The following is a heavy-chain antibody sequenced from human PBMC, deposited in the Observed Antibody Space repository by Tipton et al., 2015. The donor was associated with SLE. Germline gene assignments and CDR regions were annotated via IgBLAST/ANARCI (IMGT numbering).Heavy chain of an antibody. D-gene: IGHD2-8*01. CDR2: ISDDGGRT. CDR1: GFTFSSYP. V-gene: IGHV3-64*04. Sequence: SLRLSCAASGFTFSSYPMHWVRQAPGQGLEYVSSISDDGGRTYYASSVKGRFIISRDNSKNTLYLQMNSLRDEDTAVYYCARNSMVSASDQWGQGTLVTVSS. CDR3: ARNSMVSASDQ. J-gene: IGHJ4*02.